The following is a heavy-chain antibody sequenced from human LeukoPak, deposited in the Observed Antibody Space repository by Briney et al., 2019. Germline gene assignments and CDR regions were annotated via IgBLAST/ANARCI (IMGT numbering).Heavy chain of an antibody. V-gene: IGHV3-53*01. CDR1: GFTVSSYY. Sequence: GGSLRLSCVASGFTVSSYYMSWVRQAPGKGLEWVSLLYAGGTTYYADSVEGRFTISRDDSKNTIYLQRNTLRAEDTAVYYCARGGVNYWNPRYWGQGTLVTVSS. CDR3: ARGGVNYWNPRY. D-gene: IGHD1-1*01. J-gene: IGHJ4*02. CDR2: LYAGGTT.